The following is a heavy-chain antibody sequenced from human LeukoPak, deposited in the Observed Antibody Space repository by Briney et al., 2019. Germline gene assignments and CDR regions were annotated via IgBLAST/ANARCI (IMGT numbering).Heavy chain of an antibody. CDR3: ARENDSSGYYRFDY. CDR1: GGSISRGGDY. Sequence: SETLSLTCTVSGGSISRGGDYWSWIRQHPGKGLEWIGYIYYSGSTYYNPSLKGRVTISVDTSKNQFSLKLSSVTAADTAVYYCARENDSSGYYRFDYWGQGTLVTVSS. J-gene: IGHJ4*02. CDR2: IYYSGST. D-gene: IGHD3-22*01. V-gene: IGHV4-31*03.